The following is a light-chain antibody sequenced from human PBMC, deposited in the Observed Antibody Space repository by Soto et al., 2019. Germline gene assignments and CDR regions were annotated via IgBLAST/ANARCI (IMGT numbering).Light chain of an antibody. V-gene: IGLV2-14*03. CDR1: SSDVGGYNY. Sequence: QSVPTQPASVSGSPGQSITISCTGTSSDVGGYNYVSWYQHHPGKAPKLMIYDVSNRPSGVSNRFSGSKSGDTASLTISGLQAEDEADYYCSSYTSSSTEVFGTGTKSPS. CDR2: DVS. CDR3: SSYTSSSTEV. J-gene: IGLJ1*01.